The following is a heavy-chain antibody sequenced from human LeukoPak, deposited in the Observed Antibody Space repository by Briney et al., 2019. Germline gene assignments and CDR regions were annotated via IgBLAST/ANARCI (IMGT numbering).Heavy chain of an antibody. Sequence: GGSLRLSCAASGLTFSSYSMNWVRQAPGKGLEWVSSISSSSSYIYYADSVKGRFTISRDNAKNSLYLQMNSLRAEDTAVYYCASEMSMGTAMPNDYWGQETLVTVSS. CDR3: ASEMSMGTAMPNDY. J-gene: IGHJ4*02. CDR1: GLTFSSYS. D-gene: IGHD5-18*01. V-gene: IGHV3-21*01. CDR2: ISSSSSYI.